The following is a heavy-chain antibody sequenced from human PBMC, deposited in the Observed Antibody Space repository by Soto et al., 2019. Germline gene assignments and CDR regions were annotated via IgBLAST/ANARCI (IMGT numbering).Heavy chain of an antibody. D-gene: IGHD6-19*01. J-gene: IGHJ4*02. Sequence: SETLSLTCAVYGGSFSGYYWSWIRQPPGKGLEWIGEINHSGSTNYNPSLKSRVTISVDTSKNQFSLKLSSVTAADTAVYYCARGPRGSSGCFDYWGQGTLVTVSS. CDR1: GGSFSGYY. CDR3: ARGPRGSSGCFDY. CDR2: INHSGST. V-gene: IGHV4-34*01.